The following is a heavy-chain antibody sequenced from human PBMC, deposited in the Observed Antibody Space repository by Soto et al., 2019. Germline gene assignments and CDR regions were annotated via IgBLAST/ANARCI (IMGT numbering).Heavy chain of an antibody. V-gene: IGHV4-4*02. D-gene: IGHD3-22*01. CDR1: GGSISSSNW. Sequence: SETLSLTCAVSGGSISSSNWWSWVRQPPGKGLEWIGEIYHSGSTNYNPSLKSRVTISVDKSKNHFSLKLSSVTAADAAVYYCARYYYDSSGYWGAFDIWGQGTMVTVSS. J-gene: IGHJ3*02. CDR2: IYHSGST. CDR3: ARYYYDSSGYWGAFDI.